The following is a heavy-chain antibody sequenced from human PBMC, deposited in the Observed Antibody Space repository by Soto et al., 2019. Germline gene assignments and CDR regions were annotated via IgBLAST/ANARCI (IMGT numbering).Heavy chain of an antibody. CDR1: GYSFTSYW. D-gene: IGHD2-21*02. CDR2: IYPGDSDT. CDR3: ASSYCGGDCYSPRYYYYGMDV. V-gene: IGHV5-51*01. J-gene: IGHJ6*02. Sequence: PRESLKISCKGSGYSFTSYWIGWVRQMPGKGLEWMGIIYPGDSDTRYSPSFQGQVTISADKSISTAYLQWSSLKASDTAMYYCASSYCGGDCYSPRYYYYGMDVWGQGTTVTVSS.